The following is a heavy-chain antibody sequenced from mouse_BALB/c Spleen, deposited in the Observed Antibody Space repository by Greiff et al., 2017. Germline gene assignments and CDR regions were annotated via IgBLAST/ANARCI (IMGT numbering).Heavy chain of an antibody. CDR2: INSNGGST. D-gene: IGHD4-1*01. J-gene: IGHJ3*01. CDR1: GFTFSSYG. V-gene: IGHV5-6-3*01. CDR3: ARNWDAFAY. Sequence: EVMLVESGGGLEQPGGSLKLSCAASGFTFSSYGMSWVRQTPDKRLELVATINSNGGSTYYPDSVKGRFTISRDNAKNTLYLQMSSLKSEDTAMYYCARNWDAFAYWGQGTLVTVSA.